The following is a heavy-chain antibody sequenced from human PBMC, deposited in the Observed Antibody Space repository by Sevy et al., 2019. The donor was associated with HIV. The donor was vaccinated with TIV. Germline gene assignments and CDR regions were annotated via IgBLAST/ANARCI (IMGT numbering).Heavy chain of an antibody. CDR3: ATRGASSSRGRNWFDP. D-gene: IGHD6-13*01. J-gene: IGHJ5*02. Sequence: SETLSLTCAVYGGSFSGYYWSWIRQPPGKGLEWIGEINHSGSTNYNPSLKSRVTISVDTSKNQFSLKLSSVTAADMAVYYCATRGASSSRGRNWFDPWSQGTLVTVSS. CDR1: GGSFSGYY. V-gene: IGHV4-34*01. CDR2: INHSGST.